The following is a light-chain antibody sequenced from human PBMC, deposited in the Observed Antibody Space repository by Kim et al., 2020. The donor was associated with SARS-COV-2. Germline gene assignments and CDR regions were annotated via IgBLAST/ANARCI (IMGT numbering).Light chain of an antibody. V-gene: IGKV1-9*01. CDR2: GAS. CDR1: QAIGNY. CDR3: QQYNVLPRT. J-gene: IGKJ1*01. Sequence: ASVGDRVTITCRGSQAIGNYLAWYQQDPGKAPKLLIYGASTLQTGVPSRFSGTGSRTEFTLTISSLQPEDFTTYSCQQYNVLPRTFGQGTKVDIK.